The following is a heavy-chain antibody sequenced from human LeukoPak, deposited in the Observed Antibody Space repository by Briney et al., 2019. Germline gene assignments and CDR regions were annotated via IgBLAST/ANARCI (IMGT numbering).Heavy chain of an antibody. CDR2: INPSGGST. D-gene: IGHD2-8*01. V-gene: IGHV1-46*01. CDR1: GYTFTSYF. CDR3: ADIGYCTNGVCFDY. Sequence: ASVKVSCKASGYTFTSYFMHWVRQAPGQGLEWMGIINPSGGSTNYAQKFQGRVTMTRDTSTSTVYMELSRLRSEDTAVYYCADIGYCTNGVCFDYWGQGTLVTVSS. J-gene: IGHJ4*02.